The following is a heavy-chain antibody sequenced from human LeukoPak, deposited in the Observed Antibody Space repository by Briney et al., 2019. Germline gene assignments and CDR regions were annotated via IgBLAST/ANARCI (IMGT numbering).Heavy chain of an antibody. J-gene: IGHJ4*02. V-gene: IGHV4-34*01. D-gene: IGHD4-17*01. Sequence: PSETLSLTCAVYGGSFSGYYWSWIRQPPGKGLEWIGEINHSGSTNYNPSLKSRVTISVDTSKNQFSLKLSSVTAADTAVYYCARGVPDYGDYPYYFDYWGQGTLVTVSS. CDR3: ARGVPDYGDYPYYFDY. CDR1: GGSFSGYY. CDR2: INHSGST.